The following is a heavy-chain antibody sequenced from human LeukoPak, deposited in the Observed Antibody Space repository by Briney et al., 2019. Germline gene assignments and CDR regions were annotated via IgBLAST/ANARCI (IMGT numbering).Heavy chain of an antibody. Sequence: GESLKISCKGSGYSFTNYWIGWVRQMPGKGLEWMGIIYPGDSDTKYGPSFQGQVTMSVDKSISTAYLQWSSLKASDTAMYYCARHMSAAVAGNNYYYYMDVWGKGTTVTVSS. J-gene: IGHJ6*03. CDR2: IYPGDSDT. D-gene: IGHD6-19*01. V-gene: IGHV5-51*01. CDR3: ARHMSAAVAGNNYYYYMDV. CDR1: GYSFTNYW.